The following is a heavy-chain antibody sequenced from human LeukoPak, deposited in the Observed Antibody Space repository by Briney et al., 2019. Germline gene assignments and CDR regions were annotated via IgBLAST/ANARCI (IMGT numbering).Heavy chain of an antibody. J-gene: IGHJ4*02. Sequence: GGSLRLSCAASGFIFSSYSMNWVRQAPGKGLEWVSSITSSSSNIYYADSVKGRFTIARDNARNSLYLQMNSLRAEDTAVYYCARSQDYQYYFDYWGQGTLVTVSS. CDR1: GFIFSSYS. D-gene: IGHD4-11*01. V-gene: IGHV3-21*01. CDR3: ARSQDYQYYFDY. CDR2: ITSSSSNI.